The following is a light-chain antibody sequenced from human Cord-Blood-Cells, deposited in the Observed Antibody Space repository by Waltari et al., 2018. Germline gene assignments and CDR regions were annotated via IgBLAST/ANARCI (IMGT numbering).Light chain of an antibody. CDR2: AAS. CDR1: QSISSY. Sequence: DIQMTQSPSSLSASVVDRVTITCRASQSISSYLNWYQQKPGKAPKLLIYAASSLQSGVPLRFSGSGSGTDFTLTISSLQPEDFATYYCQQSYSTPFTFGPGTKVDIK. J-gene: IGKJ3*01. CDR3: QQSYSTPFT. V-gene: IGKV1-39*01.